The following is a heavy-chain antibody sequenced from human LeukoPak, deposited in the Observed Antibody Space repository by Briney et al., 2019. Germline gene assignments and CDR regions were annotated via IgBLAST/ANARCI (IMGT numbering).Heavy chain of an antibody. Sequence: SETLSLTCAVYGVSFSGYYWSWIRQPPGKGLEWIGEINHSGSTNYNPSLKSRVTISVDTSKNQFSLKLSSVTAADTAVYYCARGYCSSTSCYTGIAHDFDYWGQGTLVTVSS. V-gene: IGHV4-34*01. CDR3: ARGYCSSTSCYTGIAHDFDY. CDR1: GVSFSGYY. CDR2: INHSGST. J-gene: IGHJ4*02. D-gene: IGHD2-2*02.